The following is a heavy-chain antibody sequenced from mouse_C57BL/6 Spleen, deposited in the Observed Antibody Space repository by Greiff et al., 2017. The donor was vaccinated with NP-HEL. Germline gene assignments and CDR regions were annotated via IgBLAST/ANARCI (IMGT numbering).Heavy chain of an antibody. CDR3: ARRDWDVRYYAMDY. D-gene: IGHD4-1*01. CDR2: IWSGGST. Sequence: QVQLKQSGPGLVQPSQSLSITCTVSGFSLTSYGVHWVRQSPGKGLEWLGVIWSGGSTDYNAAFISRLSISKDNSKSQVFFKMNSLQADDTAIYYCARRDWDVRYYAMDYWGQGTSVTVSS. J-gene: IGHJ4*01. CDR1: GFSLTSYG. V-gene: IGHV2-2*01.